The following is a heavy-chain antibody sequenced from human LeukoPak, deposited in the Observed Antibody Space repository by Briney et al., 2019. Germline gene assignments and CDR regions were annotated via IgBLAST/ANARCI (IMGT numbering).Heavy chain of an antibody. CDR3: AREDSSGWPYFDY. V-gene: IGHV3-30*03. CDR1: GFTFSSYG. J-gene: IGHJ4*02. Sequence: GRSLRLSCAASGFTFSSYGMHWVRQAPGKGLEWVAVISYDGSNKYYADSVKGRFTISRDNSKDTLYLQMNSLRAEDTAVYYRAREDSSGWPYFDYWGQGTLVTVSP. CDR2: ISYDGSNK. D-gene: IGHD6-19*01.